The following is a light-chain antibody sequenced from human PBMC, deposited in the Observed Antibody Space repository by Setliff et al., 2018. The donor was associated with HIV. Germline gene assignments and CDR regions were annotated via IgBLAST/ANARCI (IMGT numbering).Light chain of an antibody. Sequence: QSALTQPPSASGSPGQSVTISCTGTSSDVGAYNYVSWYQQHPGKAPKLMIYEVNKRPSGVPGRFSGSKSGNTASLTVSGLQDEDEADYYCSSYAGRNRGVFGTGTKV. CDR1: SSDVGAYNY. J-gene: IGLJ1*01. V-gene: IGLV2-8*01. CDR2: EVN. CDR3: SSYAGRNRGV.